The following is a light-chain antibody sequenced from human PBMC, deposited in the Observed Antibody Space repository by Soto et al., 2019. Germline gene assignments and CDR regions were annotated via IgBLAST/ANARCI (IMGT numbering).Light chain of an antibody. CDR2: AAS. J-gene: IGKJ3*01. CDR3: QQGYSFAFT. V-gene: IGKV1-12*01. CDR1: PDISSW. Sequence: DIQMPHSPSSVSASVGDRVTINCRASPDISSWLAWYQQKPGKAPKLLIYAASNLQSGVPSRFSGSGSGTDFTLTISSLQPEYFATYFFQQGYSFAFTFGHGTKV.